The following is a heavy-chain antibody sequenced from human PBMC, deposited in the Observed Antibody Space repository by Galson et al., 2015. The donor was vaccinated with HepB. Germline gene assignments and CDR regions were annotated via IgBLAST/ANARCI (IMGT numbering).Heavy chain of an antibody. CDR2: IDWDDDK. J-gene: IGHJ4*02. V-gene: IGHV2-70*04. D-gene: IGHD2-21*02. CDR1: GFSLSTSGMR. Sequence: PALVKPTQTLTLTCTFSGFSLSTSGMRVSWIRQPPGRALEWLARIDWDDDKFYSTSLKTRLTISKDTSKNQVVLTMTNMDPVDTATYYCARERRRIVVGTAIRRDTYYFDYWCQGTLVTVSS. CDR3: ARERRRIVVGTAIRRDTYYFDY.